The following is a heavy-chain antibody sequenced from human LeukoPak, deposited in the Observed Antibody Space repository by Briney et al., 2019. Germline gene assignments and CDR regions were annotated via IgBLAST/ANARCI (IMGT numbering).Heavy chain of an antibody. V-gene: IGHV4-4*02. CDR2: ILHTGST. Sequence: SETLSLTCTVSGGSISNSNWWSWVRQSPGRGLEWIGEILHTGSTTYNPSLKSRVTISVDKSKNQFSLKLSSVTAADTAVYYCARAGYHPQYWGQGTLVTVSS. D-gene: IGHD1-14*01. J-gene: IGHJ4*02. CDR3: ARAGYHPQY. CDR1: GGSISNSNW.